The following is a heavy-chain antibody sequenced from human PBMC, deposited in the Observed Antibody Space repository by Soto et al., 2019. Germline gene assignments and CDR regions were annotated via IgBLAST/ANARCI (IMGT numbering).Heavy chain of an antibody. D-gene: IGHD1-26*01. Sequence: QVQLVQSGAEVREPGASVKVSCKASGYSFSSLDINWVRQTTGQGLEWMGWMQPRDGRTGYAQKFQGRVTMNRDTSINTAYMELSSLTSDDTAFYYCARGVTAGVDYWGQGTLVTVSS. CDR2: MQPRDGRT. CDR3: ARGVTAGVDY. CDR1: GYSFSSLD. V-gene: IGHV1-8*01. J-gene: IGHJ4*02.